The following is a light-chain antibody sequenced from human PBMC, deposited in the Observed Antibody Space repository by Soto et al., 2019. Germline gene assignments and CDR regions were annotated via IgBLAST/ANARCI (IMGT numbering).Light chain of an antibody. Sequence: QAVVTQSPSASASLGASVNLTCTLSSGHDSYAIAWHQQQPEKGPRYLMKLNSDGSHAKGDGIPDRFSGSSSGAERYLTISSVQSEDEADYYCQTWGTDIQGEFGGGTKLTVL. CDR1: SGHDSYA. J-gene: IGLJ2*01. CDR2: LNSDGSH. V-gene: IGLV4-69*01. CDR3: QTWGTDIQGE.